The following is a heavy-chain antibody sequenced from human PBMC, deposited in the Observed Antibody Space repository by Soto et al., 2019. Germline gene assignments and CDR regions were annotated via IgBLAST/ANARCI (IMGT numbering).Heavy chain of an antibody. D-gene: IGHD5-12*01. J-gene: IGHJ4*02. CDR1: GYSFITYW. CDR2: IYPGDSDD. CDR3: VRPRGYSGYDIAH. V-gene: IGHV5-51*01. Sequence: PGESLKISCQAFGYSFITYWIGWVRQKPGKGLEWMGLIYPGDSDDRYSPSFQGQVKISADKSSGTAYLQWTSLKASDTAMYYCVRPRGYSGYDIAHWRQGTQVTVSS.